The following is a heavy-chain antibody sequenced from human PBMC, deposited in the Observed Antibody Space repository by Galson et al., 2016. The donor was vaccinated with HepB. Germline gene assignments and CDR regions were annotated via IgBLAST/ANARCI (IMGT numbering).Heavy chain of an antibody. V-gene: IGHV3-7*03. Sequence: SLRLSCAASGFSFYNNWWMSWVRQAPGKGLEWVANINQDDSDKNYIDSVRGRFTISRDNAKNPLYLQMNSLTVEDTAGYYRARESSGYSHWGQGTLVTVSS. CDR3: ARESSGYSH. D-gene: IGHD5-12*01. CDR2: INQDDSDK. J-gene: IGHJ4*02. CDR1: GFSFYNNWW.